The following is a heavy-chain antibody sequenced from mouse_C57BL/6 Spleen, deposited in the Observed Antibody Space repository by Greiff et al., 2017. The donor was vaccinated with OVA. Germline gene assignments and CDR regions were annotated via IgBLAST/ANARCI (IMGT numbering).Heavy chain of an antibody. CDR2: IYPGGGYT. J-gene: IGHJ1*03. D-gene: IGHD1-1*01. CDR1: GYTFTNYW. Sequence: QVQLQQSGAELVRPGTSVKMSCKASGYTFTNYWIGWAKQRPGHGLEWIGDIYPGGGYTNYNEKFKGKATLTADKSSSTAYMQFSSLTSEDSAIYYGARFDYYGSSYWYFDVWGTGTTVTVSS. V-gene: IGHV1-63*01. CDR3: ARFDYYGSSYWYFDV.